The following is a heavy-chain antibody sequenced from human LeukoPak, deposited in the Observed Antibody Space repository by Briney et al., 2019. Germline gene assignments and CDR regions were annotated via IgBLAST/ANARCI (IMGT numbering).Heavy chain of an antibody. D-gene: IGHD6-6*01. CDR3: AKDMSVGAARGMDV. Sequence: GGSLRPSCAASGFTFDDYAMHWVRQAPGKGLEWVSGISWNSGSIGYADSVKGRFTISRDNAKNSLYLQMNSLRGEDMALYYCAKDMSVGAARGMDVWGKGTMVTVSS. J-gene: IGHJ6*03. V-gene: IGHV3-9*03. CDR2: ISWNSGSI. CDR1: GFTFDDYA.